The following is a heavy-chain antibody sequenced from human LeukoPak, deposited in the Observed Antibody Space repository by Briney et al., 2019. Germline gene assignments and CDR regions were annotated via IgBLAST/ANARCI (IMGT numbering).Heavy chain of an antibody. D-gene: IGHD3-10*01. CDR1: GYTFAGYY. V-gene: IGHV1-2*02. CDR2: INPDSGGI. J-gene: IGHJ4*02. Sequence: ASVTVSCKASGYTFAGYYIHWVRQAPGQGLEWMGWINPDSGGINYAQNFQGRVTMTRDTSISTASMELSSLRSDDTAVYYCARVPMVRGASADYWGQGTLVTVSS. CDR3: ARVPMVRGASADY.